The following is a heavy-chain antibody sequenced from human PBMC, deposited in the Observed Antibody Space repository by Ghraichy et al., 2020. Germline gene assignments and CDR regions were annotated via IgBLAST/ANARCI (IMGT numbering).Heavy chain of an antibody. CDR2: IYYSGST. D-gene: IGHD4-23*01. CDR3: ARMPTVVTVGWFDP. Sequence: SQTLSLTCTVSGGSISSYYWSWIRQPPGKGLEWIGYIYYSGSTNYNPSLKSRVTISVDTSKNQFSLKLSSVTAADTAVYYCARMPTVVTVGWFDPWGQGTLVTVSS. CDR1: GGSISSYY. V-gene: IGHV4-59*08. J-gene: IGHJ5*02.